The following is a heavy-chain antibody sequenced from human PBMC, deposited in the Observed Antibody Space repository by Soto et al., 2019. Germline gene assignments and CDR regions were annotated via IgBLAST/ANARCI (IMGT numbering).Heavy chain of an antibody. CDR3: LNSWSS. CDR2: ISYDGTDK. J-gene: IGHJ4*02. Sequence: GGSLRLSCAASGFTFSSYGIHWVRQAPGKGLEWVALISYDGTDKYYADSVKGRFTISRDNSKNTLYLQMNSLRAEDTAVYYCLNSWSSWGQGTLVTVSS. CDR1: GFTFSSYG. V-gene: IGHV3-30*03. D-gene: IGHD2-8*01.